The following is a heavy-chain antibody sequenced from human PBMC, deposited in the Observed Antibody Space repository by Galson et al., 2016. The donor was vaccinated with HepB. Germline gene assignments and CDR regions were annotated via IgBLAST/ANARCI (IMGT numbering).Heavy chain of an antibody. J-gene: IGHJ6*02. CDR2: IKPDGSQM. V-gene: IGHV3-7*01. CDR3: ARIFYDRLTRDYYGMDV. Sequence: SLRLSCAASGFTFSNFWMNWVRRVPGKGLEWVGNIKPDGSQMNSADSVKGRFTISRDNARNSLYLQMYSRRDGDTAVYYCARIFYDRLTRDYYGMDVWGQGTTVTVSS. D-gene: IGHD3-9*01. CDR1: GFTFSNFW.